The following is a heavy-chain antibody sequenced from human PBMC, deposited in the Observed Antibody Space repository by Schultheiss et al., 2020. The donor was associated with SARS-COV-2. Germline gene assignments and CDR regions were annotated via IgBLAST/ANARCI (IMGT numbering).Heavy chain of an antibody. CDR3: AISYYDFWSGPPVGGYFDY. V-gene: IGHV4-31*03. D-gene: IGHD3-3*01. CDR2: IYYSGST. J-gene: IGHJ4*02. CDR1: GGSISSGGYY. Sequence: SETLSLTCTVSGGSISSGGYYWSWIRQHPGKGLEWIGYIYYSGSTYYNPSLKSRVTISVDTSKNQFSLKLSSVTAADTAVYYCAISYYDFWSGPPVGGYFDYWGQGTLVTVSS.